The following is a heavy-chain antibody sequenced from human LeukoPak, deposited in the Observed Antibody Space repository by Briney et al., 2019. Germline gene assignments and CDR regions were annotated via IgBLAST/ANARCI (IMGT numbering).Heavy chain of an antibody. J-gene: IGHJ4*02. D-gene: IGHD3-22*01. V-gene: IGHV1-18*01. CDR3: ARAPTMRVPEPLDY. CDR2: ISAYNGNT. CDR1: GYTFTSYV. Sequence: ASVKVSCKASGYTFTSYVISWVRQAPGQGLEWMGWISAYNGNTNYAQKLQGRVTMTTDTSTSTAYMELRSLRSDDTAVYYCARAPTMRVPEPLDYWGQGTLVTVSS.